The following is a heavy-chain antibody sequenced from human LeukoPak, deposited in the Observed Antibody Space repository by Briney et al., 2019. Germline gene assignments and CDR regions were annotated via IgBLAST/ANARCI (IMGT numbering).Heavy chain of an antibody. J-gene: IGHJ4*02. CDR2: ISGSGDST. Sequence: GSLRLSCAASGFTFNNYAMHWARQAPGKGLEWVSSISGSGDSTFYADSVKGRFTISRDNAKNSLYLQMNSLRAGDTAVYYCARHSGYDGFDYWGQGTLVTVSS. CDR3: ARHSGYDGFDY. D-gene: IGHD5-12*01. CDR1: GFTFNNYA. V-gene: IGHV3-23*01.